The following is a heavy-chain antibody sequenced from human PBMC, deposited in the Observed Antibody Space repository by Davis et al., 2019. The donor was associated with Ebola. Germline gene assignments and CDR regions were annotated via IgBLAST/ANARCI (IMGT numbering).Heavy chain of an antibody. J-gene: IGHJ4*02. CDR1: GGSISSGDYY. Sequence: SETLSLTCTVSGGSISSGDYYWSWIRQPPGKGLEWIGYIYYSGSTYYNPSLKSRVTISVDTSKNQFSLQLNSVTPEDTAVYYCAREGTRLRLLIDYWGQGTLVTVSS. CDR2: IYYSGST. CDR3: AREGTRLRLLIDY. V-gene: IGHV4-30-4*01. D-gene: IGHD6-25*01.